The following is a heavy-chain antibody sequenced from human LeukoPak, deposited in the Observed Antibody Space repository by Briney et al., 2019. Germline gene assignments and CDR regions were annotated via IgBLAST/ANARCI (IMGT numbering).Heavy chain of an antibody. D-gene: IGHD2-2*01. V-gene: IGHV3-43*02. CDR2: ISGDGGST. Sequence: RAGRSLRLSCAASGFTFDDYAMHWVRHPPGKSLEWVSLISGDGGSTYYADSVKGRFTVSRDNSKNSLYLQMNSLRTEDTALYYCAKDISRNFVVVPAADYWGQGTLVTVSS. CDR1: GFTFDDYA. J-gene: IGHJ4*02. CDR3: AKDISRNFVVVPAADY.